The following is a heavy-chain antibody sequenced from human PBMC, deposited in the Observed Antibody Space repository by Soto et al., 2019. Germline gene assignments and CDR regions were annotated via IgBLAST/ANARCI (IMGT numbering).Heavy chain of an antibody. J-gene: IGHJ6*02. Sequence: SETLSLTCTVSGGSISSGGYYWSWIRQHPGKGLEWIGYIYYSGSTYYNPSLKSRVTISVDTSKNQFSLKLSSVTAADTAVYYCARDRHRYCTNGVCYKNYYYGMDVWGQGTTVTVSS. CDR1: GGSISSGGYY. V-gene: IGHV4-31*03. D-gene: IGHD2-8*01. CDR3: ARDRHRYCTNGVCYKNYYYGMDV. CDR2: IYYSGST.